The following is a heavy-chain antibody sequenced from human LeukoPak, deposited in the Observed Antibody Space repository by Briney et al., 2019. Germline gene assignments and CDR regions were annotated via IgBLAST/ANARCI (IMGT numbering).Heavy chain of an antibody. D-gene: IGHD2-2*01. J-gene: IGHJ6*02. CDR1: GGSFSGYY. CDR2: INHSGST. V-gene: IGHV4-34*01. Sequence: SETLSLTCAVYGGSFSGYYWSWIRQPPGKGLEWIGEINHSGSTNYNPSLKSRVTMSVGTSKNQFSLKLSSVTAADTAVYYCAREVVVVPAAIPYYYYGMDVWGQGTTVTVSS. CDR3: AREVVVVPAAIPYYYYGMDV.